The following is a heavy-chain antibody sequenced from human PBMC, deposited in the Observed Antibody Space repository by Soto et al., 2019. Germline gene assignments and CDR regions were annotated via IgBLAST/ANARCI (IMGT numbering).Heavy chain of an antibody. D-gene: IGHD3-22*01. V-gene: IGHV1-8*01. CDR2: MNPNSGNT. CDR1: GYTFTSYD. CDR3: ARGSLLRAMYYYDSSGSDQGFDY. J-gene: IGHJ4*02. Sequence: ASVKVSCKASGYTFTSYDINWVRQATGQGLEWMGWMNPNSGNTGYAQKFQGRVTMTRNTSISTAYMELSSLRSEDTAVYYCARGSLLRAMYYYDSSGSDQGFDYWGQGTLVTVSS.